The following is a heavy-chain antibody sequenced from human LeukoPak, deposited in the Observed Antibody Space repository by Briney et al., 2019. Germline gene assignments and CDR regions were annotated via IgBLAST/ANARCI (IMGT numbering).Heavy chain of an antibody. Sequence: ASVKVSCKASGYTFTGYYMHWVRQAPGQGLEWMGIINPSGGSTSYAQKFQGRVTMTRDTSTSTVYMELSSPRSEDTAVYYCARSRCSSTSCYWFDPWGQGTLVTVSS. CDR1: GYTFTGYY. CDR2: INPSGGST. V-gene: IGHV1-46*01. D-gene: IGHD2-2*01. J-gene: IGHJ5*02. CDR3: ARSRCSSTSCYWFDP.